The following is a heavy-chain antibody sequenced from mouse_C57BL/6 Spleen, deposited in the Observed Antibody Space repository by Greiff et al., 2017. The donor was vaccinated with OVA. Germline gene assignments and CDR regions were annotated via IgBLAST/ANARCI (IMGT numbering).Heavy chain of an antibody. D-gene: IGHD1-1*01. CDR1: GYTFTDYN. CDR2: INPNNGGT. J-gene: IGHJ1*03. CDR3: ARATVVATNFDV. Sequence: EVQLQQSGPELVKPGASVKMSCKASGYTFTDYNMHWVKQSHGKSLEWIGYINPNNGGTSYNQKFKGKATLTVNKSSSTAYMELRSLTSEESAVYYCARATVVATNFDVWGTGTTVTVSS. V-gene: IGHV1-22*01.